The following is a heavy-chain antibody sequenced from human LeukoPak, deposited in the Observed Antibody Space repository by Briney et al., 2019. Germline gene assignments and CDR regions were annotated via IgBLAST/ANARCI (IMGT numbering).Heavy chain of an antibody. J-gene: IGHJ4*02. V-gene: IGHV3-30-3*01. Sequence: GRSLRLSCAASGFTFSSYAMHWVRQAPGKGLEWVAVISYDGSNKYYADSVEGRFTISRDNSKNTLYLQMNSLRAEDTAVYYCARAQNIVVVPAALDYWGQGTLVTVSS. CDR2: ISYDGSNK. D-gene: IGHD2-2*01. CDR3: ARAQNIVVVPAALDY. CDR1: GFTFSSYA.